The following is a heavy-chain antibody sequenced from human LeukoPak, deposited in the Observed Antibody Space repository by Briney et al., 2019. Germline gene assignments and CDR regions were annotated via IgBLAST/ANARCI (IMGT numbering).Heavy chain of an antibody. CDR2: IYYSGST. J-gene: IGHJ4*02. CDR1: GGSISSNTYF. Sequence: SETLSLTCTVSGGSISSNTYFWAWIRQPPGKGLEWIGTIYYSGSTYYNPSLNCRVTISVDTSKNQFSLKVTSVTAADTAVYYCARPAYCSGGSCHHDYWGQGTLVTVSS. V-gene: IGHV4-39*01. D-gene: IGHD2-15*01. CDR3: ARPAYCSGGSCHHDY.